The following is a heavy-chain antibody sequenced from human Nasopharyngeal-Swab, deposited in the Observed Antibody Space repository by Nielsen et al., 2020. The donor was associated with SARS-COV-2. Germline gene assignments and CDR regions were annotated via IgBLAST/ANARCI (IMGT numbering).Heavy chain of an antibody. CDR2: ISSSGSTI. D-gene: IGHD4-17*01. V-gene: IGHV3-11*04. J-gene: IGHJ4*02. CDR1: GFTFSDYY. CDR3: ARLNPHYGDYAFEY. Sequence: GGSLRLSCAASGFTFSDYYMAWIRQAPGKGLEWVSYISSSGSTIYYADSVKGRFTISRDNAKNSLYLQMNSLRAEDTAVYYCARLNPHYGDYAFEYWGQGTLVTVSS.